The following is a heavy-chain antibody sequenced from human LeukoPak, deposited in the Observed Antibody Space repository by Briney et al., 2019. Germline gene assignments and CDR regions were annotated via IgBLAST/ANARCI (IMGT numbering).Heavy chain of an antibody. Sequence: GGSLGLSCAASGFTFSSYWMHWVRQAPGKGLVWVSRINSDGSSTSYADSVKGRFTISRDNAKNTLYLQMNSLRAEDTAVYYCARGTGIWGSSWKSPYYYYMDVWGKGTTVTVSS. V-gene: IGHV3-74*01. D-gene: IGHD6-13*01. CDR2: INSDGSST. CDR3: ARGTGIWGSSWKSPYYYYMDV. J-gene: IGHJ6*03. CDR1: GFTFSSYW.